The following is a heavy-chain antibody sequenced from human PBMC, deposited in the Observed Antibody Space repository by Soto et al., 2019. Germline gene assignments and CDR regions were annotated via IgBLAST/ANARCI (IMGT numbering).Heavy chain of an antibody. CDR3: ARDGYYDFWSGYYRPYYYYYYGMDV. Sequence: QVQLVESGGGVVQPGRSLRLSCAASGFTFSSYAMHWVRQAPGKGLEWVAVISYDGSNKYYADSVKGRFTISRDNSKNTRYLQMNSLRAEDTAVYYCARDGYYDFWSGYYRPYYYYYYGMDVWGQGTTVTVSS. CDR2: ISYDGSNK. V-gene: IGHV3-30-3*01. D-gene: IGHD3-3*01. J-gene: IGHJ6*02. CDR1: GFTFSSYA.